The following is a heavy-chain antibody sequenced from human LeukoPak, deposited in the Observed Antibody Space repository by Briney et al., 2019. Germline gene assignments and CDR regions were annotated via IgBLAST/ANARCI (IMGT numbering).Heavy chain of an antibody. D-gene: IGHD4-17*01. CDR2: ISYDGSNK. V-gene: IGHV3-30*03. Sequence: PGGSLRLSCAASGFTFSSYGMHWVRQAPGKGLEWVAVISYDGSNKYYADSVKGRFTISRDNSKNTLYLQMNSLRAEDTAVYYCAEIYGTFDYWGQGTLVTVSS. CDR1: GFTFSSYG. CDR3: AEIYGTFDY. J-gene: IGHJ4*02.